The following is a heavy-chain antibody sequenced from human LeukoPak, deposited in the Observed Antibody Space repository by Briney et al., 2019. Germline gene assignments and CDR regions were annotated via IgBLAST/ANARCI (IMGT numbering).Heavy chain of an antibody. V-gene: IGHV5-51*01. CDR3: ARRSEGYYYGMDV. J-gene: IGHJ6*02. Sequence: GESLKISFKGSGYRFTSYWIGWVRQMPGKGLEWMGIIYPGDSDTRYSPSFQGQVTISADKSISTAYLQWSSVKASDTAMYYCARRSEGYYYGMDVWGQGTTVTVSS. CDR2: IYPGDSDT. CDR1: GYRFTSYW.